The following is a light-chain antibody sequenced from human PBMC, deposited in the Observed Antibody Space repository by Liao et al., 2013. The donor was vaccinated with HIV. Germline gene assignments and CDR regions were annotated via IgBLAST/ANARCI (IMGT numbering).Light chain of an antibody. Sequence: SYELTQPPSVSVSPGQTASITCSGDKLGDKYACWYQQKPGQSPVLVIYQDTNRPSGIPERFSGSKSGNTATLTISGTQPMDEADYYCQAWDSSTGVFGGGTQLTVL. V-gene: IGLV3-1*01. J-gene: IGLJ3*02. CDR3: QAWDSSTGV. CDR1: KLGDKY. CDR2: QDT.